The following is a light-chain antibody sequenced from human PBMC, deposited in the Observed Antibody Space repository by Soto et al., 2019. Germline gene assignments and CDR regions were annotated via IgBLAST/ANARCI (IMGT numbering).Light chain of an antibody. CDR1: QSISSW. CDR3: QPGDSFPIN. J-gene: IGKJ5*01. Sequence: DIQMTQSPSSVSASVGDRVTITCRASQSISSWLAWYQQKPGTIPKLLIYADSSLQSGVPSRFSGSGAGTEFTLTITSLKPEDFGTYYFQPGDSFPINVGKGTRLEIK. CDR2: ADS. V-gene: IGKV1-12*01.